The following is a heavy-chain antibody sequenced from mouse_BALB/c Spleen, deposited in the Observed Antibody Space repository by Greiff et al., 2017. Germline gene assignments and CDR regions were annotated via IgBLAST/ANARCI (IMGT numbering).Heavy chain of an antibody. J-gene: IGHJ4*01. CDR1: GFTFSSYG. CDR2: INSNGGST. CDR3: ARDLLQRDYDAMDY. D-gene: IGHD6-2*01. Sequence: EVKLVESGGGLVQPGGSLKLSCAASGFTFSSYGMSWVHQTPDKRLELVATINSNGGSTYYPDSVKGRFTISRDNAKNTLYLQMSSLKSEDTAMYYCARDLLQRDYDAMDYWGQGTSVTVSS. V-gene: IGHV5-6-3*01.